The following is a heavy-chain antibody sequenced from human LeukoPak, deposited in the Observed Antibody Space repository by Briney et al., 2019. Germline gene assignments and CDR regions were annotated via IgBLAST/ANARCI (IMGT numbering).Heavy chain of an antibody. Sequence: ASVKVSCKASGYTFTSYGISWVRQAPGQGLEWMGWISAYNGNTNYAQKFQGRVTITADKSTSTAYMELSSLRSEDTAVYYCARTTVWGQWLTELTGAFDIWGQGTMVTVSS. CDR1: GYTFTSYG. D-gene: IGHD6-19*01. J-gene: IGHJ3*02. V-gene: IGHV1-18*01. CDR3: ARTTVWGQWLTELTGAFDI. CDR2: ISAYNGNT.